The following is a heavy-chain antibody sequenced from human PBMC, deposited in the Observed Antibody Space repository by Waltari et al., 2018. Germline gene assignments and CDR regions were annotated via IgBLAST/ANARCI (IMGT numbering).Heavy chain of an antibody. CDR1: GDSISRTSYN. CDR3: VRDLHYCSRNNCYFDY. Sequence: QLQLQESGPGLVKPSETLSLSCTVPGDSISRTSYNWGWVRQPPGKGLEWIGGIYYFQYSGRTYYTPSLKSRVTISVDTSKNQFSLKLNSVTAADTAVYYCVRDLHYCSRNNCYFDYWGQGTLVTVSS. CDR2: IYYFQYSGRT. J-gene: IGHJ4*02. D-gene: IGHD2-2*01. V-gene: IGHV4-39*07.